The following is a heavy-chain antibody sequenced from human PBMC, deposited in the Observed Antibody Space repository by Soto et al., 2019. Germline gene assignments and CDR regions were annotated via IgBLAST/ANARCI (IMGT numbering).Heavy chain of an antibody. CDR3: ARGQLGTLLRGVTNWFES. CDR2: INHSGSA. V-gene: IGHV4-34*01. J-gene: IGHJ5*01. D-gene: IGHD3-10*01. Sequence: QVQLQQWGAGLLRPSETLSLTCAVYGGSFSGYYWNWIRRPPGKGLEWIGEINHSGSAHYNPSLTSRITMSVDTSTDQFSLKLSSVTAADTAVYYCARGQLGTLLRGVTNWFESWGQGTLVTVSS. CDR1: GGSFSGYY.